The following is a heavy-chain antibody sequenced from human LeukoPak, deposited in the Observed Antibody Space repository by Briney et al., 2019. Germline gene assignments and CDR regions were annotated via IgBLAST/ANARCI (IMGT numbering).Heavy chain of an antibody. CDR2: ISAYNGNT. D-gene: IGHD3-16*01. Sequence: ASVKVSCEASGYTFTSYGISWVRQAPGQGLEWMGWISAYNGNTNYAQKLQGRVTMTTDTSTSTAYMELRSLRSDDTAVYYCAREQRAIWVIHYYYYYYGMDVWGQGTTVTVSS. CDR1: GYTFTSYG. CDR3: AREQRAIWVIHYYYYYYGMDV. V-gene: IGHV1-18*01. J-gene: IGHJ6*02.